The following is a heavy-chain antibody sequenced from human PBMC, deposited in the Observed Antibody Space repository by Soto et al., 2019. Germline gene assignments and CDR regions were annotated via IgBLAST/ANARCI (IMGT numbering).Heavy chain of an antibody. J-gene: IGHJ6*02. Sequence: QVQIQQWGAGLLKPSETLSLTCAVSGGSFSGFYWTWIRQPPGEDLEWIGEINHSGTINFNPSLRSRLTISLDSSKKHFSLKLTSLTAADAAVYYCARADRTLVTSYGLDVWGQGTTVTVSS. CDR2: INHSGTI. CDR3: ARADRTLVTSYGLDV. D-gene: IGHD2-21*02. V-gene: IGHV4-34*02. CDR1: GGSFSGFY.